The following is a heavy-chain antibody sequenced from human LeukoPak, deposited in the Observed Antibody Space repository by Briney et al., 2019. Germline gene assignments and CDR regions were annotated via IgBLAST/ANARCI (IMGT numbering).Heavy chain of an antibody. J-gene: IGHJ4*02. CDR3: ARAETDHYYFDS. D-gene: IGHD3-10*01. CDR1: GGSISNYY. CDR2: IYYTGNT. V-gene: IGHV4-59*12. Sequence: SETLSLTCTVSGGSISNYYWSWIRQSPGKGLEWIGYIYYTGNTNYNPSLESRVIISVDTSKNQFFLILTSVTSADTAVYYCARAETDHYYFDSLGQGILVTVSS.